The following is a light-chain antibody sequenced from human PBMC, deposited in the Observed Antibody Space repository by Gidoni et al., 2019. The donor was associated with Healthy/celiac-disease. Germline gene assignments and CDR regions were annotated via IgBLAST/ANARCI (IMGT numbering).Light chain of an antibody. J-gene: IGLJ1*01. V-gene: IGLV1-51*01. CDR1: SSNIGNNY. CDR3: GTWDSRVWV. Sequence: QSVLTQPPSVSAAPGQKVTISCSGSSSNIGNNYVSWYQQLPGTAPKLLIYDNNKRPSGIPDRFSGSKSGTSATLGITGLQTGDAADYYCGTWDSRVWVFGTGTKVTVL. CDR2: DNN.